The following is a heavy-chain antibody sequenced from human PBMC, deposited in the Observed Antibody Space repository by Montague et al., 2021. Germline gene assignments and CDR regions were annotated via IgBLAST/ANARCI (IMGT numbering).Heavy chain of an antibody. CDR2: IHYTGST. J-gene: IGHJ3*02. CDR3: ARRMGFVVVTEHDAFDI. Sequence: SETLSLTCTVSGDSISSYYWTWIRQPPGKGLEWIGYIHYTGSTDYNPSLKNRVTISVDTSKQLFSLRLRSVTAADTAVYYCARRMGFVVVTEHDAFDIWGQGTRVTGSS. CDR1: GDSISSYY. V-gene: IGHV4-59*08. D-gene: IGHD2-21*02.